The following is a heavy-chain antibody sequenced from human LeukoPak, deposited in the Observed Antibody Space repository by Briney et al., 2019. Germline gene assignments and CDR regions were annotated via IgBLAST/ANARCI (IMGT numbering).Heavy chain of an antibody. D-gene: IGHD3-22*01. CDR1: GYTFTGYY. CDR2: INPNSGGT. CDR3: ARVRYYDSSGYSLPPDY. V-gene: IGHV1-2*02. J-gene: IGHJ4*02. Sequence: ASVNVSCKASGYTFTGYYMHWVRQAPGQGVEWMGWINPNSGGTNYAQKFQGRVTMTRDTSISTAYMELSRLRSDDTAVYYCARVRYYDSSGYSLPPDYWGQGTLVTVSS.